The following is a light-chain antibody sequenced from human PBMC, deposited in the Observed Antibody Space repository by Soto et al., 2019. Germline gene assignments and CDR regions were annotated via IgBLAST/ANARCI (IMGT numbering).Light chain of an antibody. V-gene: IGKV1-5*03. CDR2: KAS. Sequence: DIQMTQSPSTLSASVGDRVTITCRASQSISSWLAWYQQKPGKAPKLLIYKASSLESGVPSRFSESGSGTEFTLKISSLQPDDFATYYCQQYNSYSRTFGQGTKVEIK. CDR3: QQYNSYSRT. CDR1: QSISSW. J-gene: IGKJ1*01.